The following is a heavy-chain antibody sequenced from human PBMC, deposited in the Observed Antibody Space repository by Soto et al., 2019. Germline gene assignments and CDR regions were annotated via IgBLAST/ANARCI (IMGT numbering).Heavy chain of an antibody. Sequence: SETLSLTCAVSGGYISGGYYSWSWIRQPPGKGLEWIGFIYNSGSTYYNSSLKSRVTISVDRSKNHFFLNLTSVTAADTAVYYCARDYDFWSGYPPNWFDPWGQGTLVTVSS. V-gene: IGHV4-30-2*01. J-gene: IGHJ5*02. D-gene: IGHD3-3*01. CDR2: IYNSGST. CDR3: ARDYDFWSGYPPNWFDP. CDR1: GGYISGGYYS.